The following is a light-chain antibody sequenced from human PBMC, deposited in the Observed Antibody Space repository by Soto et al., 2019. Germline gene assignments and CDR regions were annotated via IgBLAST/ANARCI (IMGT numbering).Light chain of an antibody. Sequence: QPVLTQPPSVSGAPGLRVTISCTGSSSDIGAGYDVHWYQQLPGTAPKLLIYGNTHRPSGVPDRFSGSKSGTSASLAITGLQAEDEADYYCQSYDSSLNGLFVFGTGTKVTVL. V-gene: IGLV1-40*01. CDR1: SSDIGAGYD. CDR3: QSYDSSLNGLFV. J-gene: IGLJ1*01. CDR2: GNT.